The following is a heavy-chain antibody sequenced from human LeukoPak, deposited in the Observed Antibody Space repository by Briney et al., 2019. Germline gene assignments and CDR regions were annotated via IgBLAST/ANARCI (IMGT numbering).Heavy chain of an antibody. J-gene: IGHJ4*02. D-gene: IGHD3-10*01. CDR3: AKDVDPFGSGSYVEGFDY. V-gene: IGHV3-30*18. Sequence: GGSLRLSCAASGFTFSSYGMHWVRQAPGKGLERVAVISFDASNKYYADSVKGRFTISRDNSKNTLYLQMNSLRAEDTAVYYCAKDVDPFGSGSYVEGFDYWGQGTLVAVSS. CDR2: ISFDASNK. CDR1: GFTFSSYG.